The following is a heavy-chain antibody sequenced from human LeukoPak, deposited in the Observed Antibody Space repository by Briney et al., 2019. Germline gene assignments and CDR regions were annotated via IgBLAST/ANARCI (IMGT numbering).Heavy chain of an antibody. CDR3: ARVTGYMTEDYFDY. CDR1: GGSISSSSYY. V-gene: IGHV4-39*07. D-gene: IGHD6-13*01. Sequence: SETLSLTCTVSGGSISSSSYYWGWIRQPPGKGLEWIGSISYSGSTHYNPSLKSRVTISVDTSKNQFSLRLSSVTAADTAVYYCARVTGYMTEDYFDYWGQGTLITVSS. CDR2: ISYSGST. J-gene: IGHJ4*02.